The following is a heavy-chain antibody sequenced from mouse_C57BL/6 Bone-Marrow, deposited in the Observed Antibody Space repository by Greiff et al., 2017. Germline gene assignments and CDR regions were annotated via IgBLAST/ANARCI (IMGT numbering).Heavy chain of an antibody. V-gene: IGHV1-85*01. CDR2: IYPRDGST. CDR3: ARLEFDGSGGDWYFDV. CDR1: GYTFTSYD. Sequence: QVQLQQSGPELVKPGASVKLSCKASGYTFTSYDINWVKQRPGQGLEWIGWIYPRDGSTKYNEKFKGKATLTVDTSSSTAYMELHSLTSEDSVVYFCARLEFDGSGGDWYFDVWGTGTTVTVSS. J-gene: IGHJ1*03. D-gene: IGHD1-1*01.